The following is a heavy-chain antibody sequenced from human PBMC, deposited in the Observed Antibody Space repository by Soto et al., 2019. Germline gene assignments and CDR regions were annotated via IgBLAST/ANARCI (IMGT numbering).Heavy chain of an antibody. CDR3: TSIYDFWDKDYMDV. CDR1: GFTFGDYA. Sequence: PGGSLRLSCTASGFTFGDYAMSWFRQAPGKGLEWVGFIRSKAYGGTTEYAAPVKGRFTISRDDSKSIAYLQMNSLKTEDTAVYYCTSIYDFWDKDYMDVWGKGTTVTVSS. J-gene: IGHJ6*03. CDR2: IRSKAYGGTT. V-gene: IGHV3-49*03. D-gene: IGHD3-3*01.